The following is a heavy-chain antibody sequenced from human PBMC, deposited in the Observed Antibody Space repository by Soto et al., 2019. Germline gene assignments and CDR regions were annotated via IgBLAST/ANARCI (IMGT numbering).Heavy chain of an antibody. CDR2: INHSGST. CDR1: SGSFSGYY. V-gene: IGHV4-34*01. D-gene: IGHD4-17*01. CDR3: AKTTANYYYYYYMDV. Sequence: QVQLQQWGAGLLKPSETLSLTCAVYSGSFSGYYWSWIRQPPGKGLEWIGEINHSGSTNYNPSLKSRVTISVDTSKNQFSLKLSSVTAADTAVYYCAKTTANYYYYYYMDVWGKGTTVTVSS. J-gene: IGHJ6*03.